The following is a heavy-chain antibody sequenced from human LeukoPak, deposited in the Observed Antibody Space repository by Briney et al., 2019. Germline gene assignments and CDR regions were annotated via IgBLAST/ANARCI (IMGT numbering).Heavy chain of an antibody. CDR1: GGTSSSYA. CDR2: IIPIFGTA. J-gene: IGHJ4*02. Sequence: ASVKVSCKASGGTSSSYAISWVRQAPGQGLEWMGGIIPIFGTANYAQKFQGRVTITADESTSTAYMELSSPRSEDTAVYYCARGGYSYGIFFDYWGQGTLVIVSS. D-gene: IGHD5-18*01. CDR3: ARGGYSYGIFFDY. V-gene: IGHV1-69*13.